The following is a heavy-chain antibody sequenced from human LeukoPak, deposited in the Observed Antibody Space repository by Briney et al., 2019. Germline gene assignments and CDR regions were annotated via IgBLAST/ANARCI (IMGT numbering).Heavy chain of an antibody. J-gene: IGHJ6*02. V-gene: IGHV1-69*04. Sequence: SVKVSCKASGGAFSSYGITWVRQAPGQGPEWMGRIIPILDMADYAQNFRGRVTITADKSTRAAYMEMSSLRFEDTAVYYCARDGGWLQTQNHYYYHGLDVWGQGTTVTVSS. CDR1: GGAFSSYG. CDR3: ARDGGWLQTQNHYYYHGLDV. CDR2: IIPILDMA. D-gene: IGHD5-24*01.